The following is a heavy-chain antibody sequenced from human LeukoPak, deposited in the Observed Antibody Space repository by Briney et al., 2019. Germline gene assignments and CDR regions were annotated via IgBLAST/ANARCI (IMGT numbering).Heavy chain of an antibody. D-gene: IGHD1-26*01. CDR2: IYPGDSDT. Sequence: GESLKISCKGSGYSFTSYWIGWVRQMPGKGLEWMGIIYPGDSDTRYSPSFQGQVTISADKSISTAYLRWSSLKASDTAMYYCARYGVGATTRSRLGYYFDYWGQGTLVTVSS. CDR1: GYSFTSYW. CDR3: ARYGVGATTRSRLGYYFDY. V-gene: IGHV5-51*01. J-gene: IGHJ4*02.